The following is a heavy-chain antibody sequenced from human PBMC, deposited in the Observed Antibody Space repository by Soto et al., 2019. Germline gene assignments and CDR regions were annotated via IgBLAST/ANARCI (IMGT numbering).Heavy chain of an antibody. J-gene: IGHJ5*02. V-gene: IGHV1-69*06. Sequence: SVKVSCKASGGTFSSYAISWVRQAPGQGLEWMGGIIPIFGTANYAQKFQGRVTITADKSKNQLSLNLRSVSAADTAVYYCARGRGEFDAWGQGTPVTVSS. CDR3: ARGRGEFDA. CDR1: GGTFSSYA. D-gene: IGHD2-21*01. CDR2: IIPIFGTA.